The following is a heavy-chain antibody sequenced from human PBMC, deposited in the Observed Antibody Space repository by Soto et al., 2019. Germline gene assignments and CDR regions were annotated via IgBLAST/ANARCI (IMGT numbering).Heavy chain of an antibody. J-gene: IGHJ6*02. CDR1: GASISPYY. CDR3: ARVGSEGGLHG. V-gene: IGHV4-59*01. D-gene: IGHD3-10*01. CDR2: SYYSGNT. Sequence: QLQLQESGPGVVKPSETLSLTCTVSGASISPYYCSCMRQAPGKGLEWIGYSYYSGNTNYIPSLKRRVTLSVDPSKNHFYLTITSATAADTAVYFCARVGSEGGLHGWGQGTTVAVSS.